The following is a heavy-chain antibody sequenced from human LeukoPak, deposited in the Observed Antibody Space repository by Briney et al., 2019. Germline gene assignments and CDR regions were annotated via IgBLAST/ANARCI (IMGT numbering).Heavy chain of an antibody. J-gene: IGHJ4*02. CDR3: ARDRKIVGATDY. V-gene: IGHV4-59*01. CDR1: GGSISSYY. D-gene: IGHD1-26*01. Sequence: SETLSLTCTVSGGSISSYYWSWIRQPPGKGLEWKGYIYYSGSTNYNPSLKSRVTISVDTSKNQFSLKLSSVTAADTAVYYCARDRKIVGATDYWGQGTLVTVSS. CDR2: IYYSGST.